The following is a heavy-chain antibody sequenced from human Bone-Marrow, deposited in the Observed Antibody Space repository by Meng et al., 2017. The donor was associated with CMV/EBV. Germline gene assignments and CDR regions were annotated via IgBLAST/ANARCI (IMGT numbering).Heavy chain of an antibody. CDR2: VYSSGNT. Sequence: SETLSLTCPVSGGSISSYYWSWVRQVPGKGLEWIGYVYSSGNTNYNPSVKSRVTISIDTSKNQFSLKLSSVTAADTAVYYCARESNAWGWFDPWGQGTLVTVSS. CDR1: GGSISSYY. J-gene: IGHJ5*02. D-gene: IGHD3-16*01. V-gene: IGHV4-4*08. CDR3: ARESNAWGWFDP.